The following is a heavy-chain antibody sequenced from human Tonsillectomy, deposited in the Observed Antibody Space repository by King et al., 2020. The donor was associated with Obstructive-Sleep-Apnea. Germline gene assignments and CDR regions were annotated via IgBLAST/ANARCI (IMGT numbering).Heavy chain of an antibody. D-gene: IGHD5/OR15-5a*01. J-gene: IGHJ6*02. CDR1: GFTFSPYG. CDR2: ISYDGSNK. Sequence: QLVQSGGGVVQPGRSLRLSCAASGFTFSPYGMHWVRQAPGKRLEWVAVISYDGSNKYFVDSVKGRFTISRDNSKNTLYLQMNSLRAEDTAVYYCARDREVGISVLGMDVWGQGTTVTVSS. V-gene: IGHV3-30*03. CDR3: ARDREVGISVLGMDV.